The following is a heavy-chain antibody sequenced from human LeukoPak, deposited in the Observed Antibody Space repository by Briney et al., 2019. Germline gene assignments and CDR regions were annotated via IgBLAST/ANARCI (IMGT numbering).Heavy chain of an antibody. CDR3: ARTLGYCSGGSCYGGVGPNWFDP. V-gene: IGHV3-53*01. CDR1: GFTVSSNY. CDR2: IYSGGST. Sequence: GGSLRLSCAASGFTVSSNYMSWVRQAPGKGLEWVSVIYSGGSTYYADSVKGRFTISRDNSKSTLYLQMNSLRAEDTAVYYCARTLGYCSGGSCYGGVGPNWFDPWGQGTLVTVSS. D-gene: IGHD2-15*01. J-gene: IGHJ5*02.